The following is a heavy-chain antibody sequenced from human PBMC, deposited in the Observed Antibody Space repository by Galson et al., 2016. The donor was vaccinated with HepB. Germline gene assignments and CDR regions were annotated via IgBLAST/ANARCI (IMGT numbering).Heavy chain of an antibody. CDR2: IWYNGINK. J-gene: IGHJ4*02. Sequence: SLRLSCAASGFTFSSYGMHWVRQAPGKGLEWVALIWYNGINKYYTESVKGRFTISRDNSKNIFYLKRDSLRVEDSAVYYCARLSSLSWRESENSYFDSWGRGTLVSVSS. V-gene: IGHV3-33*01. CDR1: GFTFSSYG. D-gene: IGHD6-13*01. CDR3: ARLSSLSWRESENSYFDS.